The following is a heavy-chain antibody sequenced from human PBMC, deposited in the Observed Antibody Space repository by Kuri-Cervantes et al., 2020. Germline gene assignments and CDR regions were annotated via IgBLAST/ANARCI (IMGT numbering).Heavy chain of an antibody. CDR1: GGSFSGYY. CDR3: ARRRDSEPIAAAGGFDY. CDR2: INHSGST. J-gene: IGHJ4*02. V-gene: IGHV4-34*01. Sequence: SETLSLTCAVYGGSFSGYYWSWIRQPPGKGLEWIGEINHSGSTYYNPSLKSRVTISVDTSKNQFSLKLSSVTAADTAVYYCARRRDSEPIAAAGGFDYWGQGTLVTVSS. D-gene: IGHD6-13*01.